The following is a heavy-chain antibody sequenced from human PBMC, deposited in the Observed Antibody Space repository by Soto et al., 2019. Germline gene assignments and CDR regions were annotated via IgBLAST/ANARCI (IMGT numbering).Heavy chain of an antibody. CDR2: IIPILGIA. V-gene: IGHV1-69*04. CDR1: GGTFSSYT. Sequence: SVKVSCKASGGTFSSYTISWVRQAPGQGLEWMGRIIPILGIANYAQKFQGRVTITADKSTSTAYMELSSLRSEDTAVYYCARDGYSGDDWEGDYYYGMDVWGQGTTVTVSS. CDR3: ARDGYSGDDWEGDYYYGMDV. D-gene: IGHD5-12*01. J-gene: IGHJ6*02.